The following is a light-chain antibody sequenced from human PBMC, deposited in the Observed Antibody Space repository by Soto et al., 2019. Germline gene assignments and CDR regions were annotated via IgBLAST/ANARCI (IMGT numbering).Light chain of an antibody. CDR3: QQYCSSPLT. CDR1: QSVSSY. V-gene: IGKV3-20*01. Sequence: EIVLTHSPATLSLYPWEIATLSCRASQSVSSYLAWYQQKPGQAPRLLIYGASSRATGIPDRFSGSGSGTDFTLTISRLEPEDFAVYYCQQYCSSPLTFGQGTKVDIK. CDR2: GAS. J-gene: IGKJ1*01.